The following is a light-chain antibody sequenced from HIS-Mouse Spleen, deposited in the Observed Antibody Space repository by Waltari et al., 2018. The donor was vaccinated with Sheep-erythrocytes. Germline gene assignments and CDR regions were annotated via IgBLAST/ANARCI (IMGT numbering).Light chain of an antibody. CDR2: EDS. J-gene: IGLJ2*01. V-gene: IGLV3-10*01. CDR3: YSTDSSGNHRV. Sequence: SYELTQPPSVSVSPGQTARITCSGDALPKKYAYWYQQKSGQAPVLVIHEDSKRPSGIPERFSASSSGTMATLTISGAQVEDEADYYCYSTDSSGNHRVFGGGTKLTVL. CDR1: ALPKKY.